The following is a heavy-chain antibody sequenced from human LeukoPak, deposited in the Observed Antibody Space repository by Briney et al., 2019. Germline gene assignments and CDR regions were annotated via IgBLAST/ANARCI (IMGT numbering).Heavy chain of an antibody. J-gene: IGHJ4*02. D-gene: IGHD3-16*02. V-gene: IGHV3-7*04. CDR2: IKQDGSEK. CDR1: GFTFSSYW. Sequence: PGGSLRLSCAASGFTFSSYWMSWVRQAPGKGLEWVANIKQDGSEKYYVDSVKGRFTISRDNAKNSLYLQMNSLRAEDTAVYYCARVTYYVWGSYRPLDYWGQGTLVTVSS. CDR3: ARVTYYVWGSYRPLDY.